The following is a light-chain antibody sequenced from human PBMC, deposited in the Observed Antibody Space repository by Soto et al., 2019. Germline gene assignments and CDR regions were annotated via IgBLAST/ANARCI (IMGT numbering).Light chain of an antibody. J-gene: IGKJ5*01. CDR1: QSVSSSY. CDR2: GAY. Sequence: EIVLAQSPGTLSLSPGERATLSCRASQSVSSSYLAWYQQKPGQAPRLLIYGAYNRATGIPPRFSGSGSGTDFTLTISSLEPEDSAVYYCQQRHMWPITFGQGTRLEIK. V-gene: IGKV3D-20*02. CDR3: QQRHMWPIT.